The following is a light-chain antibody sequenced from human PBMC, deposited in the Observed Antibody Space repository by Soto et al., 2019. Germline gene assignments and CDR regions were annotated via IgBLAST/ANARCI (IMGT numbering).Light chain of an antibody. CDR2: DAS. Sequence: DIQMTQSPSTLSASIGDRVTITCRASQSVSTWLAWYQQRPGKPPKLLIYDASSLQSGVPSKFSGGGSGTEFTLTISGLLPEDFATYHCQQLNTLPFTFGQGTRLEIK. V-gene: IGKV1-5*01. J-gene: IGKJ5*01. CDR1: QSVSTW. CDR3: QQLNTLPFT.